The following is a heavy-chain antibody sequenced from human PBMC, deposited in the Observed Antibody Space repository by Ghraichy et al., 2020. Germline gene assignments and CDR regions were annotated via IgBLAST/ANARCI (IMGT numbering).Heavy chain of an antibody. J-gene: IGHJ6*03. CDR1: GYTFTSYG. CDR2: ISAYNGNT. V-gene: IGHV1-18*01. D-gene: IGHD2-2*01. Sequence: ASVKVSCKASGYTFTSYGISWVRQAPGQGLEWKGWISAYNGNTNYAQKIQGRVTMTTDTSTSPAYMELRSLRSDDTAVYYCAREYCSSTSCYFYYYYYMDVWGKGTTVTVSS. CDR3: AREYCSSTSCYFYYYYYMDV.